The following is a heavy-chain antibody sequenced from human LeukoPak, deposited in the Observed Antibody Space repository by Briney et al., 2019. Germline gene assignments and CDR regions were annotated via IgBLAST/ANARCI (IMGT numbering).Heavy chain of an antibody. J-gene: IGHJ4*02. D-gene: IGHD2-2*01. CDR2: IDPRDSYT. CDR3: ARHSPGDSCFYSD. Sequence: NRGESLKISCKGSGYSFTSYWISWVRPMPREGLEWMGRIDPRDSYTNYSPSFQGQVTISADKSNSTAYRQWSSLKASDTAMYYCARHSPGDSCFYSDWGQGTLVTVSS. V-gene: IGHV5-10-1*01. CDR1: GYSFTSYW.